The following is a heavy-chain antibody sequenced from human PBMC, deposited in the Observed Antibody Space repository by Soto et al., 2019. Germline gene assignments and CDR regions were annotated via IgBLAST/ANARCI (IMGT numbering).Heavy chain of an antibody. Sequence: TVGSLRLSCAASGFTFSSYAMSWVRQAPGKGLEWVSAISGSGGSTYYADSVKGRFTISRDNSKNTLYLQMNSLRAEDTAVYYCAKYGGRHSSSSYYMGDYWGQGTLVPVSS. CDR1: GFTFSSYA. CDR3: AKYGGRHSSSSYYMGDY. CDR2: ISGSGGST. D-gene: IGHD6-6*01. J-gene: IGHJ4*02. V-gene: IGHV3-23*01.